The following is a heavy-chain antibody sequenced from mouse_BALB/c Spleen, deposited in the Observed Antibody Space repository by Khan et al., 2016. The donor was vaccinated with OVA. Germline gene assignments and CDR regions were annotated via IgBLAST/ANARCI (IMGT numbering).Heavy chain of an antibody. Sequence: QVQLKQSGAELVKPGASVKLSCKASGYPLTSYWLHWLKQRPGQGLEWIGEIDPSDGYTNYNQKFKGKATLTVDKSSSTTYMQLSSLTSEDSAVYYCARSFHYGSSTWFAYWGQGTLVTVSA. J-gene: IGHJ3*01. D-gene: IGHD1-1*01. CDR2: IDPSDGYT. CDR3: ARSFHYGSSTWFAY. CDR1: GYPLTSYW. V-gene: IGHV1-69*02.